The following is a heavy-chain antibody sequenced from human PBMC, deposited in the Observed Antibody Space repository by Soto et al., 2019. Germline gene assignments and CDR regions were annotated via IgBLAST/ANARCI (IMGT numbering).Heavy chain of an antibody. CDR1: GGSISRYY. CDR3: ARADYWNDYAYFDY. V-gene: IGHV4-59*01. J-gene: IGHJ4*02. D-gene: IGHD1-1*01. CDR2: IYYSGST. Sequence: SETLSLTCTVSGGSISRYYWSWIRQPPGKGLEWIGYIYYSGSTNYNPSLKSRVTISVDTSKNQFSLKLSSVTAADTAVYYCARADYWNDYAYFDYWGQGTLVTVS.